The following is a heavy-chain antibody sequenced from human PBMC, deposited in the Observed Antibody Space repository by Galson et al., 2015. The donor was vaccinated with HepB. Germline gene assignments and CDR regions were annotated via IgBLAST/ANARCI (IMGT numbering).Heavy chain of an antibody. V-gene: IGHV1-2*02. J-gene: IGHJ4*02. CDR2: INPNSGGT. CDR3: ARDPSSGLSTSLPLDY. D-gene: IGHD2-2*01. CDR1: GYTFTGYY. Sequence: SVKVSCKASGYTFTGYYMHWVRQAPGQGLEWMGWINPNSGGTNYAQKFQGRVTMTRDTSISTAYMELSRLRSDDTAVYYCARDPSSGLSTSLPLDYWGQGTLVTVSS.